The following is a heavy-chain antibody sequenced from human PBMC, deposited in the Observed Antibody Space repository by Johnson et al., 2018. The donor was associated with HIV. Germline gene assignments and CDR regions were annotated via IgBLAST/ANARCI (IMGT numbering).Heavy chain of an antibody. D-gene: IGHD3-9*01. CDR1: GFSFSNYP. CDR3: ARDGRDLVTRGSFDV. Sequence: VQLVESGGGVVQPGRSLRLSCAASGFSFSNYPMHWVRQAPGKGLEWVSVIGTAGDTYYPGSVKGRFTISRENAKNMVYLQMNSLRPEDTAVYYCARDGRDLVTRGSFDVWGQGTVVTVSS. V-gene: IGHV3-13*01. J-gene: IGHJ3*01. CDR2: IGTAGDT.